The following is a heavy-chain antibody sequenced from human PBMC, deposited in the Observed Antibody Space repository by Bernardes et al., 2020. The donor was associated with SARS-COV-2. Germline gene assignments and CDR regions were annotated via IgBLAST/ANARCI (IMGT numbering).Heavy chain of an antibody. CDR1: GGSFSNYY. CDR3: ASSREQWLVRGP. J-gene: IGHJ5*02. CDR2: IFYSGRT. D-gene: IGHD6-19*01. V-gene: IGHV4-59*08. Sequence: SETLSLTCTISGGSFSNYYWSWLRQPPGKGLEWIGHIFYSGRTNYNPSLKSRVTISVDTSKNQFSLRLNSVTAADTAVYYCASSREQWLVRGPWGQGNLVTVSS.